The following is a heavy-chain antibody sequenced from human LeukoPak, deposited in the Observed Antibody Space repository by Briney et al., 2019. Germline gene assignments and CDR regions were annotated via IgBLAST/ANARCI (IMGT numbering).Heavy chain of an antibody. CDR3: ARAESDLAPDY. CDR2: IYTSGST. D-gene: IGHD1-14*01. Sequence: SQTLSLTCTVSGGSINSGSYYWSWIRQPAGKGLEWIGRIYTSGSTNYNPSLKSRVTISVDTSKNQFSLKLSSVTAADTAVYYCARAESDLAPDYWGQGTLVTVSS. V-gene: IGHV4-61*02. J-gene: IGHJ4*02. CDR1: GGSINSGSYY.